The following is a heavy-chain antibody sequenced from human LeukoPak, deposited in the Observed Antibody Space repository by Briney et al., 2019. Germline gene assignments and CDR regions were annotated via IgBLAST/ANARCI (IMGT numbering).Heavy chain of an antibody. CDR1: GITFSNSW. D-gene: IGHD3-10*01. V-gene: IGHV3-7*01. Sequence: GGSLRLSCAASGITFSNSWMFWVRQAPGKGLEWVANIKEDGSEKYYVNSVKGRFTISRDNAKNSIYLQMNSLRAEDTAVYYCARGGGSGSYYKRELDYWGQGTLVTVSS. CDR2: IKEDGSEK. J-gene: IGHJ4*02. CDR3: ARGGGSGSYYKRELDY.